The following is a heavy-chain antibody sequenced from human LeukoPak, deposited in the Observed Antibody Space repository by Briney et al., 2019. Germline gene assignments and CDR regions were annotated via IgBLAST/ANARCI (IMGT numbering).Heavy chain of an antibody. Sequence: PSETLSLTCTVSGGSLSSSSYYWGWIRQPPGKGLEWIGSIYYSGSTNYNPSLKSRVTISVDTSKNQFSLKLSSVTAADTAVYYCARGQLRYFDWLLSTNGMDVWGQGTTVTVSS. D-gene: IGHD3-9*01. CDR1: GGSLSSSSYY. V-gene: IGHV4-39*07. CDR3: ARGQLRYFDWLLSTNGMDV. J-gene: IGHJ6*02. CDR2: IYYSGST.